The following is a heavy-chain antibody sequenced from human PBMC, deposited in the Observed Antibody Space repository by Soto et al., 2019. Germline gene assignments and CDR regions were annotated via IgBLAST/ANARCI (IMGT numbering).Heavy chain of an antibody. CDR3: ARDSRSSSSFPGDYFDY. J-gene: IGHJ4*02. CDR1: GFTFSSYE. D-gene: IGHD6-6*01. Sequence: EVQLVESGGGLVQPGGSLRLSCAASGFTFSSYEMNWVRQAPGQGLEWVSYISSSGSTIYYADSVKGRFTISRDNAKNSLYLQMNSLRAEDTAVYYCARDSRSSSSFPGDYFDYCGQGTLVTVSS. V-gene: IGHV3-48*03. CDR2: ISSSGSTI.